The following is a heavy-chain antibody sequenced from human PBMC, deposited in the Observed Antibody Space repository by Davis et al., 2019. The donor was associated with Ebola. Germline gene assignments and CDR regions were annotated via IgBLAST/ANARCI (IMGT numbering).Heavy chain of an antibody. D-gene: IGHD5-12*01. V-gene: IGHV3-21*01. Sequence: GESLKISCAASGFIFKNYAMQWVRQAPGKGLEWVSGISASSSSTDYADSVKGRFTISRDNAKNSLYLQMNSLRAEDTAVYYCARMLEGGYSGYDLFFRNWFDPWGQGTLVTVSS. CDR2: ISASSSST. J-gene: IGHJ5*02. CDR3: ARMLEGGYSGYDLFFRNWFDP. CDR1: GFIFKNYA.